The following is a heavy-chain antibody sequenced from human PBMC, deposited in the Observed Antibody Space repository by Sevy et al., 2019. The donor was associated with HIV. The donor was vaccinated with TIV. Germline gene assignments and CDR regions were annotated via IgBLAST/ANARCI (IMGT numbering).Heavy chain of an antibody. J-gene: IGHJ6*02. CDR2: IRGKAYGETT. CDR3: TRATYYNDSGSYYGMDV. V-gene: IGHV3-49*03. Sequence: GGSLRLSCRTSGFNLGDYVMIWFRQAPGKGLDWVGFIRGKAYGETTEYAGSVKGRVTISRDESKGIAYLKMNSLKIEETARYYCTRATYYNDSGSYYGMDVWGQGTTVTVSS. CDR1: GFNLGDYV. D-gene: IGHD3-10*01.